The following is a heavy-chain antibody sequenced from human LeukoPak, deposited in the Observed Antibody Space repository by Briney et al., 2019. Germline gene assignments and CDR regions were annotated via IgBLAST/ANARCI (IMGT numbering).Heavy chain of an antibody. CDR3: ARISSSWADY. CDR2: IYHSGST. D-gene: IGHD6-13*01. Sequence: SETLSLTCTVSGYSISSGYYWGWIRQPPGKGLEWIGSIYHSGSTYYNPSLKSRVTISVDTSKNQFSLKLSSVTAADTAVYYCARISSSWADYWGQGTLVTVSS. V-gene: IGHV4-38-2*02. CDR1: GYSISSGYY. J-gene: IGHJ4*02.